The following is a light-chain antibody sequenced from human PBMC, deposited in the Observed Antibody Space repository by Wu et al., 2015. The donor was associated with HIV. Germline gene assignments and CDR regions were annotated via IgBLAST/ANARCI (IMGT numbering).Light chain of an antibody. CDR3: HQFGGTPET. CDR2: GSF. CDR1: QSVGNN. J-gene: IGKJ1*01. V-gene: IGKV3-20*01. Sequence: EIVVTHFPDTLSLSPGERATLSCRASQSVGNNLDWYQQKPGQAPRLLIYGSFNRATGIPDRFSGSGSGTDFTLTISGLEPEDFAVYYCHQFGGTPETFGQGTRLEIK.